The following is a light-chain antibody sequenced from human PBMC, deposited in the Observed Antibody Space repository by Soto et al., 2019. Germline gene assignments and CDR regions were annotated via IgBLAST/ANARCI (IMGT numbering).Light chain of an antibody. J-gene: IGKJ1*01. CDR2: DVS. Sequence: DIQMTQSPSTLSASLGERVTITCRASQSFSNWLAWYQQKPGKAPRLLIYDVSSLESGVPSRFGGSASGTEFILTISSLQPDDFATYYCQQFDRYSWTFGQGTTVEMK. CDR1: QSFSNW. V-gene: IGKV1-5*01. CDR3: QQFDRYSWT.